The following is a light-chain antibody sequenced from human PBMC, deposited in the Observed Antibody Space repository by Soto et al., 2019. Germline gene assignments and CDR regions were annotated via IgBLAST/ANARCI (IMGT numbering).Light chain of an antibody. CDR2: GAS. J-gene: IGKJ1*01. CDR3: QQYDAVVT. V-gene: IGKV3-20*01. Sequence: EIVLTQSPGTLSLSPGEKATLSCRASQSLTNNYFAWYQQKPGRALRLLIDGASTRATGIPDRFSGSGSGTGFTLTISRLEPEDVAVYYCQQYDAVVTFGQGTKVEI. CDR1: QSLTNNY.